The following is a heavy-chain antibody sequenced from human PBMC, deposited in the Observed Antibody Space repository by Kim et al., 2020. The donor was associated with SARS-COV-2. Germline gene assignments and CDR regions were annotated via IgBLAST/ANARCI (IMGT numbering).Heavy chain of an antibody. J-gene: IGHJ5*02. CDR1: GGSISSYY. CDR3: ARGDPSCSGGSCYPSTWFDP. Sequence: SETLSLTCTVSGGSISSYYWSWIRQPPGKGLEWIGYIYYSGSTNYNPSLKSRVTISVDTSKNQFSLKLSSVTAADTAVYYCARGDPSCSGGSCYPSTWFDPRGQGTLVTVSS. D-gene: IGHD2-15*01. CDR2: IYYSGST. V-gene: IGHV4-59*01.